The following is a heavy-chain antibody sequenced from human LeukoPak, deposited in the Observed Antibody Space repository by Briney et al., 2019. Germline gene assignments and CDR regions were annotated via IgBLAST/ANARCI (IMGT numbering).Heavy chain of an antibody. V-gene: IGHV3-49*04. Sequence: GGSLRLSCAASGFSFRGYAISWVRQAPGKGLEWVGFIRSKTYGGTADYAASVEGRFTISRDDSNNIAYLQMNSLKTEDTALYYCTRGLEGFTAYDDFWGQGTLVTVSS. CDR3: TRGLEGFTAYDDF. J-gene: IGHJ4*02. CDR2: IRSKTYGGTA. D-gene: IGHD5-12*01. CDR1: GFSFRGYA.